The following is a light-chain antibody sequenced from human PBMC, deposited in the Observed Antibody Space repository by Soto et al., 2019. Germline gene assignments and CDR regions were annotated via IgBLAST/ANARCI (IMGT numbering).Light chain of an antibody. V-gene: IGKV1-17*01. J-gene: IGKJ5*01. CDR1: QGISNG. Sequence: IEVNQSPYSLSASVGDRVTIACRASQGISNGLSWYQQKPGQAPTLLIYAASSLQSGVPSRFSGSGSGTEFTLTISSLQPDDFAVYYCQQLSNLPPITFGQGTRLEIK. CDR3: QQLSNLPPIT. CDR2: AAS.